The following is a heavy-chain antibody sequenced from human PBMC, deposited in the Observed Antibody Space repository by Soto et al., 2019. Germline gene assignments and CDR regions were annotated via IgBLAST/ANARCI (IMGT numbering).Heavy chain of an antibody. CDR2: LYWDDDK. V-gene: IGHV2-5*02. D-gene: IGHD2-21*02. Sequence: QVTLKESGPTLVKPTQTLTLTCTVSGLSLRTTGVGVGWVRQPPGKALEWLALLYWDDDKRYSPSLRSRLTIAKDISEEQVVLTITNIDTVDTATYYCVQSRCGGDCLEIYSSHAYNGLDVWGQGTTVTVSS. J-gene: IGHJ6*02. CDR1: GLSLRTTGVG. CDR3: VQSRCGGDCLEIYSSHAYNGLDV.